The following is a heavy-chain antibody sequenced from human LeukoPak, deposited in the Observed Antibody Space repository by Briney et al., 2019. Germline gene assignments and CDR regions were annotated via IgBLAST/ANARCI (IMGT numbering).Heavy chain of an antibody. Sequence: GESLKISCKGSGYSFTSYWIGWVRQMPGKGLEWMGIIYPGDSDTRYSPSFQGQVTISADKSISTAYLQWSSLKASDTAMYYCARQNYYDNRGYYWDLDYWGQGTLVTVSS. J-gene: IGHJ4*02. V-gene: IGHV5-51*01. D-gene: IGHD3-22*01. CDR3: ARQNYYDNRGYYWDLDY. CDR2: IYPGDSDT. CDR1: GYSFTSYW.